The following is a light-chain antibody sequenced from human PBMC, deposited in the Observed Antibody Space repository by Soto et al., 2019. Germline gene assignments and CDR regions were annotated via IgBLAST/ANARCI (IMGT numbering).Light chain of an antibody. Sequence: DIQMTQSPSTLSASVGDRVTITCRASQSISAWLAWYQQKPGKAPKLLIYDASNLVTGVPSRFSGSGSGTDFTLTISSLQPDDFATYYCQQYDTYLRTFGQGTKVDI. CDR1: QSISAW. V-gene: IGKV1-5*01. J-gene: IGKJ1*01. CDR3: QQYDTYLRT. CDR2: DAS.